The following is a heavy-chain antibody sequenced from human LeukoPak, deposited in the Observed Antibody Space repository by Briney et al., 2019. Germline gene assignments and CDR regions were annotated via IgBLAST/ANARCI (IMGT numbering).Heavy chain of an antibody. V-gene: IGHV3-73*01. CDR2: NRSKANSYAT. CDR3: TSGSYYP. J-gene: IGHJ5*02. CDR1: GFTFSGSA. D-gene: IGHD1-26*01. Sequence: GGSLKPSCAASGFTFSGSAMHWVRRASGKGLEWVGRNRSKANSYATAYAASVKGRFTISRDDSKNTAYLQMNSLKTEDTAVYYCTSGSYYPWGQGTLVTVSS.